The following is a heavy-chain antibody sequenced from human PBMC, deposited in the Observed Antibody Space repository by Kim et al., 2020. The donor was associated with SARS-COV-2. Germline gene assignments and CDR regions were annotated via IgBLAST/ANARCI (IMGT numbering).Heavy chain of an antibody. J-gene: IGHJ6*02. V-gene: IGHV3-23*01. CDR3: AKGISTTVTFKVDV. Sequence: GGSLRLSCAASGFTFSTYAMSWVRQAPGKGLEWVSAISGSGGTTYYADSVQGRFTISRDNSKNTLYLQMNSLRAEDTALYYCAKGISTTVTFKVDVWGRGTTVTVAS. CDR1: GFTFSTYA. D-gene: IGHD4-17*01. CDR2: ISGSGGTT.